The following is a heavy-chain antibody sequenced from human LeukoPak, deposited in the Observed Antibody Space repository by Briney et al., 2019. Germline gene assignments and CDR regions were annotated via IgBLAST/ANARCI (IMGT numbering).Heavy chain of an antibody. V-gene: IGHV1-18*01. D-gene: IGHD3-22*01. J-gene: IGHJ4*02. CDR1: GYTFTSYG. CDR3: ARETRYYDSSGLSH. CDR2: ISAYNGNT. Sequence: ASVKVSCKASGYTFTSYGISWVRQAPGQGLEWMGWISAYNGNTNYAQKLQGRVTMTTDTSTSTVYMELRSLRSDDTAVYYCARETRYYDSSGLSHWGQGTLVTVSS.